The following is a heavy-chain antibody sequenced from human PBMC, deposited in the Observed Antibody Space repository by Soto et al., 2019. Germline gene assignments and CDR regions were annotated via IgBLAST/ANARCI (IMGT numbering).Heavy chain of an antibody. CDR1: GFGFSTYD. D-gene: IGHD2-21*02. CDR3: ATTFLVMPATGAFDI. V-gene: IGHV3-48*01. CDR2: IRTGSSAI. J-gene: IGHJ3*02. Sequence: EVQLVESGGGLVQPGGSLRLSCVASGFGFSTYDMNWVRQAPGKGLEWVSYIRTGSSAIFYADSVKGRFIISRDDAKDALYLQMNSLRAEDTAMYYFATTFLVMPATGAFDIWGQGTVVTVFS.